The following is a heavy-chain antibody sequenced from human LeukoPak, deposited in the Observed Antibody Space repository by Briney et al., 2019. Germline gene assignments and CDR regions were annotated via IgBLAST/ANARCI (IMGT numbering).Heavy chain of an antibody. J-gene: IGHJ6*02. CDR3: ARDSLYGMDV. Sequence: SETLSLTCTVSGGSISSGDYYWSWIRQPPGKGLEWIGYIYYSGSTYYNPSLKSRVTISVDTSKNQFSLKPSPVTAADTAVYYCARDSLYGMDVWGQGTTVTVSS. CDR1: GGSISSGDYY. V-gene: IGHV4-30-4*01. CDR2: IYYSGST. D-gene: IGHD4-11*01.